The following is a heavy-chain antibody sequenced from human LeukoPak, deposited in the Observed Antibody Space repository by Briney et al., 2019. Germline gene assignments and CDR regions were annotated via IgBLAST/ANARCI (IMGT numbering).Heavy chain of an antibody. J-gene: IGHJ3*02. CDR3: ARGFTIFGVVNDGFDI. Sequence: PGGSLRLSCAASEFTFSNYWMHWVRQAPGKGLVWVSRINSDGSSTSYADSVKGRFTISRGNAKNTLYLQMNSLRVEDTAVYYCARGFTIFGVVNDGFDIWGQGTTVTVSS. CDR1: EFTFSNYW. CDR2: INSDGSST. V-gene: IGHV3-74*01. D-gene: IGHD3-3*01.